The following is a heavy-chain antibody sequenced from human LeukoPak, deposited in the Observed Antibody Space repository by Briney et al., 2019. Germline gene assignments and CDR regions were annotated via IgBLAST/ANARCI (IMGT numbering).Heavy chain of an antibody. CDR3: ARVSSRGSHLKY. J-gene: IGHJ4*02. D-gene: IGHD1-26*01. CDR2: ISSSSGYI. V-gene: IGHV3-21*01. Sequence: GGSLRLSCAASGFTFSSYRMNWVRQAPGKGLEWVSSISSSSGYIYYADAVKGRCTISRDNAKNSLYLVMNSLRAEDTGVYYCARVSSRGSHLKYWGQGTLVTVSS. CDR1: GFTFSSYR.